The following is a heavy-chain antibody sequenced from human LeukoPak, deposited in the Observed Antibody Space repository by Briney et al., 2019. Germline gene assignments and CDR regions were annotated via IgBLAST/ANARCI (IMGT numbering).Heavy chain of an antibody. Sequence: SVKVSCKASGYTFTGYYMHWVRQAPGQGLEWMGRIIPILGTANYAQKFQGRVTITADKSTSTAYMELSSLRSEDTAVYYCARASLRYQLLGGYFDYWGQGTLVTVSS. CDR3: ARASLRYQLLGGYFDY. J-gene: IGHJ4*02. CDR1: GYTFTGYY. CDR2: IIPILGTA. D-gene: IGHD2-2*01. V-gene: IGHV1-69*08.